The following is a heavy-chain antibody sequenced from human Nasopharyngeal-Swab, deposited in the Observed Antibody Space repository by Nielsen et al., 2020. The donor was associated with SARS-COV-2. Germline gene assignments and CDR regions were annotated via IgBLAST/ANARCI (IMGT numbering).Heavy chain of an antibody. CDR1: GFTFSNYW. J-gene: IGHJ5*02. D-gene: IGHD3-10*01. CDR3: IRERQWFGDSS. V-gene: IGHV3-74*01. CDR2: ISGDGSDI. Sequence: GESLKISCAASGFTFSNYWLHWVRQAPGKGLGWVSRISGDGSDISYADSVKGRFTISRDNAKNTVYLQMNSLRAEDTAVYYCIRERQWFGDSSWGQGTLVTVSS.